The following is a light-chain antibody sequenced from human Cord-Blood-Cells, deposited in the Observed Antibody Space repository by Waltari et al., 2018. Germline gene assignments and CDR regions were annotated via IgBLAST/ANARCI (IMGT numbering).Light chain of an antibody. J-gene: IGLJ3*02. V-gene: IGLV3-25*03. CDR3: QSADSSGTYWV. CDR2: KDS. CDR1: ALPKQS. Sequence: SYELTQPPSVSVSPGQTARITCSGDALPKQSAYWYQQKPGQAPVLGIYKDSERPSGIPERFSCSSSGTTVTLTISGVQAEDGADYYCQSADSSGTYWVFGGGTKLTVL.